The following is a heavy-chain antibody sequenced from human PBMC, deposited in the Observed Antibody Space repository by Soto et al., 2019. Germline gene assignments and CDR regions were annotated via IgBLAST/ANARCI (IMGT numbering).Heavy chain of an antibody. J-gene: IGHJ6*02. CDR2: VSAYNDRR. D-gene: IGHD3-22*01. Sequence: QVQLVQSGAEVKKPGASLKVSCKASGYTFTNYAISWVRQAPGQGHEWMGVVSAYNDRRNYAHTVQGRVTMTTDTATSTEEMELRSLRSDDTAEYYRAKDRDDYYENSDNYHYLYGINVWGQGTTVTVA. V-gene: IGHV1-18*04. CDR3: AKDRDDYYENSDNYHYLYGINV. CDR1: GYTFTNYA.